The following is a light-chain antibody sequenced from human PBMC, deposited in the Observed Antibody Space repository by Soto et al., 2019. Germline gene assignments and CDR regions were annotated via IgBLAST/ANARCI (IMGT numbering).Light chain of an antibody. V-gene: IGLV2-23*01. J-gene: IGLJ2*01. Sequence: QSALTQPASVSGSPGQSITISCTGTSSDVGRYNLVSWYQQHPGKAPKLMIYEGTKRPSGVSNRFSGYKSGNTSSLTISGLQAEDEADYYGCSYAGSSTWDVVFGRGIKLTVL. CDR1: SSDVGRYNL. CDR3: CSYAGSSTWDVV. CDR2: EGT.